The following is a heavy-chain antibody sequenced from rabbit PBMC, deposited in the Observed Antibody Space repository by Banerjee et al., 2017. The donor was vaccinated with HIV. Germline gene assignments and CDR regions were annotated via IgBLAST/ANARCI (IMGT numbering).Heavy chain of an antibody. CDR1: GFDLSSSYY. Sequence: QSLEESGGDLVKPEGSLTLTCKASGFDLSSSYYMCWVRQAPGKGLEWIACIYADSFDITYYASWAKGRFTISKTSSTTVTLQMTSLTAADTATYFCARSYAGVVDYGYDVGQFNLWGQGTLVTVS. CDR2: IYADSFDIT. D-gene: IGHD4-2*01. V-gene: IGHV1S40*01. CDR3: ARSYAGVVDYGYDVGQFNL. J-gene: IGHJ4*01.